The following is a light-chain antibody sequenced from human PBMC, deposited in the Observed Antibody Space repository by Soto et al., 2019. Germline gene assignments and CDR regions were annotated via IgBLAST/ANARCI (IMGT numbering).Light chain of an antibody. CDR2: DVS. Sequence: SVLTQPASVSGSPGQSITISCTGTSSDVGGYNYVSWYQQHPGKAPKLMIYDVSNRPSGVSNRFSGSKSGNTASLTISGLQAEDEADYYCSSYTSSSTLVVFGGGTKVIVL. J-gene: IGLJ2*01. CDR3: SSYTSSSTLVV. V-gene: IGLV2-14*01. CDR1: SSDVGGYNY.